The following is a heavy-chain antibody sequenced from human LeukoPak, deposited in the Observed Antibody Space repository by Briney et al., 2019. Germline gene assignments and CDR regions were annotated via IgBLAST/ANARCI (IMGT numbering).Heavy chain of an antibody. V-gene: IGHV3-48*03. D-gene: IGHD1-14*01. Sequence: PGGSLRLSCAASGFTFSSYEMNWVRQAPGKGLEWVSYISSRGTTIYYADSVKGRFTISRDNAKNSLYLQMNSLRAEDTAMYYCARERLWVGGMDVWGQGTLVTVSS. CDR1: GFTFSSYE. CDR2: ISSRGTTI. CDR3: ARERLWVGGMDV. J-gene: IGHJ4*02.